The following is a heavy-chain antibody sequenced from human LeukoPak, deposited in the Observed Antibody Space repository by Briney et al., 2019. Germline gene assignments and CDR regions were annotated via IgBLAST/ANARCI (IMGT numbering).Heavy chain of an antibody. CDR3: ARVVYSRKHYYFDY. D-gene: IGHD2-8*01. CDR2: IYYSGST. CDR1: GGSISSSSYY. V-gene: IGHV4-39*07. Sequence: SETLSLTCTVSGGSISSSSYYWGWIRQPPGKGLEWIGSIYYSGSTYYNPSLKSRVTISVDTSKNQFSLKLSSVTAADTAVYYCARVVYSRKHYYFDYWGQGTLVTVSS. J-gene: IGHJ4*02.